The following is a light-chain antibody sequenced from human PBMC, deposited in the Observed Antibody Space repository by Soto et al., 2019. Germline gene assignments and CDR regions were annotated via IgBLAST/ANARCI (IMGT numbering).Light chain of an antibody. V-gene: IGKV3-15*01. CDR3: QQYNNWPPLT. CDR2: GAS. CDR1: QSVGST. Sequence: EIVLTQSPGTLSVSPGERVTLSFRASQSVGSTLAWYQRRPGQSPRLLIFGASTRATGIPVRFSGSGSGTEFTLTISSLQSEDFAVYYCQQYNNWPPLTFGGGTKVDIK. J-gene: IGKJ4*01.